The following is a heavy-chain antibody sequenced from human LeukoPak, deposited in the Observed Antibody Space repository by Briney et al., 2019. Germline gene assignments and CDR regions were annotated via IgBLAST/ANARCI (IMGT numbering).Heavy chain of an antibody. CDR1: GFTFSSYW. V-gene: IGHV3-74*01. J-gene: IGHJ3*02. CDR3: ARVGSPSGFDI. CDR2: INTDGSTT. Sequence: PAGSLRLSCAASGFTFSSYWMHWVCEGPAKGLVWVSCINTDGSTTIYADSVKGRFTISRDNAKNTLFLQMNSLRAEDRAVYYCARVGSPSGFDIWGQGTKVTVSS. D-gene: IGHD2-15*01.